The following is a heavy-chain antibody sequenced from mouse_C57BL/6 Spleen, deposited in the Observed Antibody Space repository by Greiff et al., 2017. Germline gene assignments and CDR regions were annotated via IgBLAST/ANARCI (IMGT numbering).Heavy chain of an antibody. CDR3: ANYGSSYGGFAY. Sequence: QVQLKQPGAELVMPGASVKLSCKASGYTFTSYWMHWVKQRPGQGLEWIGEIDPSDSYTNYNQKFKGKSTLTVDKSSSTAYMQLSSLTSEDSAVYYCANYGSSYGGFAYWGQGTLVTVSA. CDR1: GYTFTSYW. CDR2: IDPSDSYT. J-gene: IGHJ3*01. V-gene: IGHV1-69*01. D-gene: IGHD1-1*01.